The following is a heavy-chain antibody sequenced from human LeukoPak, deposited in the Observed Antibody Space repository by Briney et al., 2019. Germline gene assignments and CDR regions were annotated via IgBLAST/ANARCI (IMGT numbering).Heavy chain of an antibody. CDR3: ARHRGKYSPHDAFDI. J-gene: IGHJ3*02. V-gene: IGHV4-39*01. CDR2: IYYSGST. Sequence: SETLSLTCSVSGGSICGHYWGCLRQPPGKGLEWIGSIYYSGSTYYNPSLKSRVTISVDTSKNQFSLELSSVTAADTAVYYCARHRGKYSPHDAFDIWGQGTMVTVSS. CDR1: GGSICGHY. D-gene: IGHD5-18*01.